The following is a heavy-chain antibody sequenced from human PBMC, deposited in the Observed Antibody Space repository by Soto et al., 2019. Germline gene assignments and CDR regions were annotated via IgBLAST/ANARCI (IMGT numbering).Heavy chain of an antibody. CDR2: IDYSGSA. D-gene: IGHD4-17*01. J-gene: IGHJ4*02. V-gene: IGHV4-59*01. CDR1: GDSMTGYN. Sequence: SETLSLTCTVSGDSMTGYNWGWFRQSPEKGLEWIGYIDYSGSANYNPSLRSRVTIAIDTSNNQFSLNLASVTAADTAVYYCTRARYGDHFDSWGQGTLVTVSS. CDR3: TRARYGDHFDS.